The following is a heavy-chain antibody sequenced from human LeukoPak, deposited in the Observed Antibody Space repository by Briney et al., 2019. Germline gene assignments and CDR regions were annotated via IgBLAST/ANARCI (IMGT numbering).Heavy chain of an antibody. CDR2: IIPIFGKA. Sequence: SVKVSCKASRGTFSSYAIIWVRLAPGQGLEWMGGIIPIFGKANYAQKFQGRVTITADESTSTAYMELSSLRSEDTAIYYCARDLIMVRGARYRPYKWFDPWGQGTLVAVSS. CDR3: ARDLIMVRGARYRPYKWFDP. J-gene: IGHJ5*02. CDR1: RGTFSSYA. V-gene: IGHV1-69*13. D-gene: IGHD3-10*01.